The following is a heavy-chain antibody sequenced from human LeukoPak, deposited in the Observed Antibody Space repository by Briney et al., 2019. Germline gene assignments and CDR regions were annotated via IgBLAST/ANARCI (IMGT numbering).Heavy chain of an antibody. CDR1: GFTFNSYS. Sequence: GGSLRLSCAASGFTFNSYSMNWVLQAPGKGLEWVSSISSSSSYIYYADSVKGRFTISRDNAKNSLYLQMNSLRAEDTAVYYCAKDQRFGDLDDYRGQGTLVTVSS. D-gene: IGHD3-10*01. V-gene: IGHV3-21*04. CDR3: AKDQRFGDLDDY. CDR2: ISSSSSYI. J-gene: IGHJ4*02.